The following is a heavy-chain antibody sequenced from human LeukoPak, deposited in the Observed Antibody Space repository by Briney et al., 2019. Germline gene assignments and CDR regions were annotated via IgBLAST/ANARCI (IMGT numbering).Heavy chain of an antibody. J-gene: IGHJ4*02. CDR2: IYPGNSRT. D-gene: IGHD6-13*01. Sequence: GESLKISCKGSGYSFTSFWIGWVRQMPGKGLEWMGIIYPGNSRTRYRPSFQGQVTISADKSINTAYLQWSSLKASDTAMYYCARQVGYSSSWSDYWGQGTLVTVSS. CDR3: ARQVGYSSSWSDY. V-gene: IGHV5-51*01. CDR1: GYSFTSFW.